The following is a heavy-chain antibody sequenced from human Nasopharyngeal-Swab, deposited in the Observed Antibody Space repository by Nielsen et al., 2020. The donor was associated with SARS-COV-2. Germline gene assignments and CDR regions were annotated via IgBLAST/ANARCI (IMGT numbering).Heavy chain of an antibody. V-gene: IGHV3-48*04. CDR3: AGNHDNTF. J-gene: IGHJ4*02. D-gene: IGHD3-22*01. CDR1: GFTFSSYA. Sequence: GESLKISCAASGFTFSSYAMSWVRQAPGKGLEWVSYISSSSSTIYYADSVKGRFTISRDNARNSLFLQMDSLRVEDTAIYYCAGNHDNTFWGQGNLVAVS. CDR2: ISSSSSTI.